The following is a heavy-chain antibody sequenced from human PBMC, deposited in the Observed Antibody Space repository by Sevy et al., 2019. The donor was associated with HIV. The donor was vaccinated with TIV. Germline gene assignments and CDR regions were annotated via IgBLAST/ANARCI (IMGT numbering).Heavy chain of an antibody. CDR1: GFTFSSYA. D-gene: IGHD2-15*01. Sequence: GSLRLSCAASGFTFSSYAMHWVRQAPGKGLEWVAVISYDGSNKYYADSVKGRFTISRDNSKNTLYLQMNSLRAEDTAVYYCAREVGSLVVPSSDFDYWGQGTLVTVSS. CDR3: AREVGSLVVPSSDFDY. J-gene: IGHJ4*02. V-gene: IGHV3-30-3*01. CDR2: ISYDGSNK.